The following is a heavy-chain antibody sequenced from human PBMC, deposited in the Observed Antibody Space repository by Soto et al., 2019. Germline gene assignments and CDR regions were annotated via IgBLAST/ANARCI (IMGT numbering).Heavy chain of an antibody. CDR3: ATGPVTAYLY. J-gene: IGHJ4*02. CDR1: GFSFSNYW. Sequence: EEQLVESGGGLVQPGGSLRLSCAASGFSFSNYWMHWVRQAPGKGLVWVSRIKGDGRGTIYADSVQGRFTISRDNAENTLYLQMDSLRAEDTAVYYCATGPVTAYLYWGQGTLVTVSS. D-gene: IGHD2-21*02. V-gene: IGHV3-74*01. CDR2: IKGDGRGT.